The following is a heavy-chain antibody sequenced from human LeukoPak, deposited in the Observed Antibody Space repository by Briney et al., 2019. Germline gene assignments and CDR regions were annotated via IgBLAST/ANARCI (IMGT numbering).Heavy chain of an antibody. V-gene: IGHV4-4*07. J-gene: IGHJ4*02. CDR3: ASEWLGYVSSGSYF. CDR2: IYTSGST. D-gene: IGHD3-22*01. Sequence: SETLSLTCTVPGGSISSYYWSWIRQPAGKGLEWIGRIYTSGSTNYNPSRKGRLTMSVDTSKNQFSLTLSSVTAADTAVYYCASEWLGYVSSGSYFWGQGTLVTVSS. CDR1: GGSISSYY.